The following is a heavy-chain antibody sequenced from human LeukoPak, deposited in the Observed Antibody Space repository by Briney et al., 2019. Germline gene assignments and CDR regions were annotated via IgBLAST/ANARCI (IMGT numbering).Heavy chain of an antibody. CDR3: VQWLEYYFDY. V-gene: IGHV3-30*02. D-gene: IGHD6-19*01. CDR1: GFTFSSYG. J-gene: IGHJ4*02. Sequence: GGSLRLSCAASGFTFSSYGMHWVRQAPGKGLVWVAFIRYDGSNKYYADSVKGRFTISRDNSKNTLYLQMNSLRAEDTAVYYCVQWLEYYFDYWGQGTLVTVSS. CDR2: IRYDGSNK.